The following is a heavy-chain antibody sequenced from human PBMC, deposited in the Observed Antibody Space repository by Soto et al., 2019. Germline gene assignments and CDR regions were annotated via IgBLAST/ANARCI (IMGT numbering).Heavy chain of an antibody. J-gene: IGHJ5*02. CDR3: AREPSKGDNWKYGGWFDP. D-gene: IGHD1-7*01. V-gene: IGHV1-69*06. CDR1: GGTFSTFA. CDR2: IIPVFAKA. Sequence: QVQLMQSGAEVKKSGSSVKVSCKASGGTFSTFAVTWVRQAPGQGLEWMGGIIPVFAKATYARKFQGRLTITADRSTTTAIMELSGLRSEDTAVYYCAREPSKGDNWKYGGWFDPWGQGTLVTVSS.